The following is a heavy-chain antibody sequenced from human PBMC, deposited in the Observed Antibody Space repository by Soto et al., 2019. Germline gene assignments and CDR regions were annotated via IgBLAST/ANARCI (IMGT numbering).Heavy chain of an antibody. D-gene: IGHD3-22*01. CDR2: IWYDGSNK. CDR1: GFTFSSYG. Sequence: QVQLVESGGGVVQPGRSLRLSCAASGFTFSSYGMHWVRQAPGKGLEWVAVIWYDGSNKYYADSVKGRFTISRDNSKNTLYLQMNSLRAEDTAVYYCARTAYYDSSGAGGMDVWGQGTTVTVSS. CDR3: ARTAYYDSSGAGGMDV. V-gene: IGHV3-33*01. J-gene: IGHJ6*02.